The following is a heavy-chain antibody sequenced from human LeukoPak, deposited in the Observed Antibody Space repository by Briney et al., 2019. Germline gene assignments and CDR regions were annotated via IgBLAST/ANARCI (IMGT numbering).Heavy chain of an antibody. V-gene: IGHV3-64D*06. J-gene: IGHJ4*02. Sequence: GGSLRLSCSASGFTSSVYAIHWVRQAPGKGLGYDSTIISNGGSTYYADSVKGRFTISRDNSKNTVSLQMSSLRAEDTALYYCVKDGLAFCGGDCYSYFDYWGQGTLVTVSS. CDR1: GFTSSVYA. CDR2: IISNGGST. D-gene: IGHD2-21*02. CDR3: VKDGLAFCGGDCYSYFDY.